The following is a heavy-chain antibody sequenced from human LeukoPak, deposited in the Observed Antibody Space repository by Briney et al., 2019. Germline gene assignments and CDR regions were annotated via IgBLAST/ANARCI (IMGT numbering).Heavy chain of an antibody. Sequence: SETLSLTCTVSGGSISDYYWSRIRQPAGKGLEWIGRIYTTGSTDYNPSLKSRVTMSVDTSKNQFSLKLSSVTAADTAVYYCARLYHDLLTGYFDYWGQGTLVTVSS. D-gene: IGHD3-9*01. V-gene: IGHV4-4*07. CDR2: IYTTGST. J-gene: IGHJ4*02. CDR3: ARLYHDLLTGYFDY. CDR1: GGSISDYY.